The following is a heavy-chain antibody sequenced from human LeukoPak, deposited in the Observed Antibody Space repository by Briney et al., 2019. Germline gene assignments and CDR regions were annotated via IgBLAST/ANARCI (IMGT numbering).Heavy chain of an antibody. D-gene: IGHD6-19*01. CDR1: GGTFSSYA. V-gene: IGHV1-69*04. Sequence: GSSVKVSCKASGGTFSSYAISWVRQAPGQGLEWVGRIIPILGIANYAQKFQGRVTITADKSTSTAYMELSSLRSEDTAVYYCASGYSSGWSTEDYYYGMDVWGQGTTVTVSS. CDR2: IIPILGIA. J-gene: IGHJ6*02. CDR3: ASGYSSGWSTEDYYYGMDV.